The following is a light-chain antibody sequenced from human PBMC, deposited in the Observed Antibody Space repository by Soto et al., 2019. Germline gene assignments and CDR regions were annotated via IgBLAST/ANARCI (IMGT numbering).Light chain of an antibody. J-gene: IGKJ5*01. CDR3: QQYHTFPIA. CDR2: DSS. CDR1: QSISTW. Sequence: DIQMTQSPSSLSASVGDRVTITCRASQSISTWLAWYQQKPGRAPKLLIYDSSSLESGVPSRFSGSGSGTDFTLTISGLQPDDFATYYCQQYHTFPIAFGQGTRLEI. V-gene: IGKV1-5*01.